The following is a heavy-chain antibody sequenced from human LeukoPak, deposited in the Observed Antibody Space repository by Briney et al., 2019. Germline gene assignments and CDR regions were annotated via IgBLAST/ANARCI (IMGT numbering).Heavy chain of an antibody. Sequence: SETLSLTCTVSGGSISSYYWSWVRQPAGKGLEWIGRIYTSGSTNYNPSLKSRVTMSVDTSKSQFSLKLSSVTAADTAVYYCAREYDSWSGYYTDWGQGTLVTVSS. V-gene: IGHV4-4*07. CDR2: IYTSGST. D-gene: IGHD3-3*01. CDR3: AREYDSWSGYYTD. CDR1: GGSISSYY. J-gene: IGHJ4*02.